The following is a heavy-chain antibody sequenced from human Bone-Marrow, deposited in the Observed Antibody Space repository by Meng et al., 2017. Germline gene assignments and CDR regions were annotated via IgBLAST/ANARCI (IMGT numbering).Heavy chain of an antibody. CDR1: GGSFSGYY. Sequence: SETLSLTCAVYGGSFSGYYWSWIRQPPGKGLEWIGEINHSGSTNYNPSLKSRVTISVDTSKNQFSLKLSSVTAADTAVYYCARRFSAKYYYDSSGSYFDLWGRGTLVTVSS. V-gene: IGHV4-34*01. CDR2: INHSGST. J-gene: IGHJ2*01. D-gene: IGHD3-22*01. CDR3: ARRFSAKYYYDSSGSYFDL.